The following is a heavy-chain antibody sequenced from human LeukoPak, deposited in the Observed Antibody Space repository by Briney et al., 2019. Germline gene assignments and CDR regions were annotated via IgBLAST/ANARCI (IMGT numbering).Heavy chain of an antibody. J-gene: IGHJ4*02. V-gene: IGHV4-34*01. D-gene: IGHD3-10*01. Sequence: SETLSLTCAVYGGSFSGYYWSWIRQPPGKGLEWIGEINHSGSTNYNPSLKSRVTISVDTSKNQFSLKQSSVTAADTAVYYCARGQIPYYGSGRTGLGYWGQGTLVTVSS. CDR2: INHSGST. CDR3: ARGQIPYYGSGRTGLGY. CDR1: GGSFSGYY.